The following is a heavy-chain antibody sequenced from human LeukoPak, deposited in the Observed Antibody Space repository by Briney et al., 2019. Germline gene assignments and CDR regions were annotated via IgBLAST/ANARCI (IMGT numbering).Heavy chain of an antibody. CDR1: GGSISSGGYY. J-gene: IGHJ4*02. D-gene: IGHD5-24*01. CDR2: IYYSGST. Sequence: TSETLSLTCTVSGGSISSGGYYWSWIRQHPGTGLEWIGYIYYSGSTYYNPSLKSRVTISVDTSKNQFSLKLSSVTAADTAVYYYARTSSRQMEVDYWGQGTLVTVSS. CDR3: ARTSSRQMEVDY. V-gene: IGHV4-31*03.